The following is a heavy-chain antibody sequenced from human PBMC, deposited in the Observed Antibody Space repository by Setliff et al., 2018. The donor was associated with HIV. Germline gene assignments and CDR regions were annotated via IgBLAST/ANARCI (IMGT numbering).Heavy chain of an antibody. Sequence: RASVKVSCKASGYTFTDYYMHWVQQAPGKGLEWMGLVDPEDGETIYGEKFQGRVTITADTSTNTAYMELSSLRSDETAVFYCATNHMITFGGVNVILKEPDYWGQGTVVTVSS. D-gene: IGHD3-16*02. J-gene: IGHJ4*02. CDR1: GYTFTDYY. CDR2: VDPEDGET. CDR3: ATNHMITFGGVNVILKEPDY. V-gene: IGHV1-69-2*01.